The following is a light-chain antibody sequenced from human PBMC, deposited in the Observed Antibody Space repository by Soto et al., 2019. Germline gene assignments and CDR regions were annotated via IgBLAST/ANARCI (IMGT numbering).Light chain of an antibody. CDR3: QQWGT. J-gene: IGKJ1*01. CDR1: QSVSSSY. V-gene: IGKV3-20*01. Sequence: EIVLTQSPGTLSLSPGERATLSSRASQSVSSSYLAWYQQKPGQAPRLLIYGASSRATGIPDRFSGSGSGTDFTLTISRLEPEDFAVYYCQQWGTFGQGTKVEIK. CDR2: GAS.